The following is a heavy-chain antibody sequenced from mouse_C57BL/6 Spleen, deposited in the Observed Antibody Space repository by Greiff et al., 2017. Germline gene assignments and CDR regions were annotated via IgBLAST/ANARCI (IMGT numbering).Heavy chain of an antibody. Sequence: VQLQQSGTELVKPGASVKLSCKASGYTFTSYWMHWVKQRPGQGLEWIGNINPSNGGTNYNEKFKSKATLTVDKSSSTAYMQLSSLTSEDSAVYYCARRAYYYGSSHWYFDVWGTGTTVTVSS. J-gene: IGHJ1*03. CDR1: GYTFTSYW. V-gene: IGHV1-53*01. CDR3: ARRAYYYGSSHWYFDV. D-gene: IGHD1-1*01. CDR2: INPSNGGT.